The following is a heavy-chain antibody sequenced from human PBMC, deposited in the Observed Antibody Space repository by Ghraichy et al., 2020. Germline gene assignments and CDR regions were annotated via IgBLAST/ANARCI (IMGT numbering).Heavy chain of an antibody. D-gene: IGHD4-23*01. CDR1: GGSFSGYY. J-gene: IGHJ6*03. CDR2: INHSGST. Sequence: SETLSLTCAVYGGSFSGYYWSWIRQPPGKGLEWIGEINHSGSTNYNPSLKSRVTISVDTSKNQFSLKLSSVTAADTAVYYCARVPKLGGYYMDVWGKGTTVTVSS. CDR3: ARVPKLGGYYMDV. V-gene: IGHV4-34*01.